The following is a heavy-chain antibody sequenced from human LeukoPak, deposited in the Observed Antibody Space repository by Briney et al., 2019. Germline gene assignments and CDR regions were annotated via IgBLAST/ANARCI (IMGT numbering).Heavy chain of an antibody. CDR2: IYYSGST. V-gene: IGHV4-59*12. CDR1: GGSISTYY. CDR3: ARGSWRRIAVAGHLAY. J-gene: IGHJ4*02. Sequence: PSETLSLTCTVSGGSISTYYWSWIRQPPGKGLDWIGYIYYSGSTNYNPSLKSRVTISVDTSKNQFSLKLSSVTAADTAVYYCARGSWRRIAVAGHLAYWGQGTLVTVSS. D-gene: IGHD6-19*01.